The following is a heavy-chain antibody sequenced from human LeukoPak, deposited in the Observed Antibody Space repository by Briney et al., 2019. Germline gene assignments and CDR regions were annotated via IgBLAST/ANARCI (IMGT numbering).Heavy chain of an antibody. Sequence: SSETLSLTCTVSGGSISSGSYYWSWIRQPAGKGLEWIGRIYTSGSTNYNPSLKSRVTISVDTSKNQFSLKLSSVTAADTAVYYCARQVSEGATTFDYWGQGTLVTVSS. CDR1: GGSISSGSYY. V-gene: IGHV4-61*02. CDR3: ARQVSEGATTFDY. CDR2: IYTSGST. J-gene: IGHJ4*02. D-gene: IGHD1-26*01.